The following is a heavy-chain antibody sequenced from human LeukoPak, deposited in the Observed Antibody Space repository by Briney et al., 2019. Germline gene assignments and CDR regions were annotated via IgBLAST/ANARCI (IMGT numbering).Heavy chain of an antibody. V-gene: IGHV4-34*01. CDR1: GGSISSYY. D-gene: IGHD3-22*01. CDR3: ARGYDSSGYIYYYYYMDV. Sequence: SETLSLTCTVSGGSISSYYWSWIRQPPGKGLEWIGEIIHGGSPNYNPSLKSRVTISVDTSKNQFSLNLSSVTAADTAVYYCARGYDSSGYIYYYYYMDVWGKGTTVTVSS. CDR2: IIHGGSP. J-gene: IGHJ6*03.